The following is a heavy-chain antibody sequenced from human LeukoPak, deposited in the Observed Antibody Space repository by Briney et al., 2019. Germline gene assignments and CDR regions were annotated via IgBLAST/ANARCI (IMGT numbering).Heavy chain of an antibody. CDR3: ARDKAEYCGGDCYPYYYYYMDV. D-gene: IGHD2-21*02. CDR2: ISSSGSTI. J-gene: IGHJ6*03. V-gene: IGHV3-11*04. CDR1: GFTFSDYY. Sequence: GSLRLSCAASGFTFSDYYMSWIRQAPGKGREWVSYISSSGSTIYYADSVKGRFTISRDNAKNSLYLQMNSLRAEDTAVYYCARDKAEYCGGDCYPYYYYYMDVWGKGTTVTVSS.